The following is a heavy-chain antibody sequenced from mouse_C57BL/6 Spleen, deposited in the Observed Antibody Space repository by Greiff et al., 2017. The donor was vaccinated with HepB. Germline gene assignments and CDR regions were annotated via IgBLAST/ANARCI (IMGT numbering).Heavy chain of an antibody. Sequence: EVKLVESGGGLVKPGGSLKLSCAASGFTFSDYGMHWVSQAPEEGLEWVAYISSGSSTIYYADTVKGRFTISRDNAKNTLFLQMTSLRSEDTAMYYCAKDYFDYWGQGTTLTVSS. J-gene: IGHJ2*01. CDR1: GFTFSDYG. CDR3: AKDYFDY. V-gene: IGHV5-17*01. CDR2: ISSGSSTI.